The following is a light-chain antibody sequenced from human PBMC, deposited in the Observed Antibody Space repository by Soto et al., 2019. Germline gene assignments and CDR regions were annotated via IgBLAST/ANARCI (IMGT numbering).Light chain of an antibody. CDR3: SSYTSSNTEV. J-gene: IGLJ1*01. Sequence: QSALTQPASVSGSPGQSITISCTGTSSDVGGYNYVSWYQQHPGKAPKLMIYDVSDRPSGVSNRFSGSKSGNTASLTISGLQAEDEADYYCSSYTSSNTEVFGTGTEVTVL. CDR2: DVS. V-gene: IGLV2-14*01. CDR1: SSDVGGYNY.